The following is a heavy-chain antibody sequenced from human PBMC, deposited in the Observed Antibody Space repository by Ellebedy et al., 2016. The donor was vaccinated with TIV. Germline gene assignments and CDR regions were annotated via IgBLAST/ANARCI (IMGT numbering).Heavy chain of an antibody. D-gene: IGHD2-15*01. V-gene: IGHV3-72*01. Sequence: GGSLRLSYAASGFMFSDYVMDWVRQAPGKGLEWVGRVRQKVRSYTTEYAASVKGRFTISRDDSKNSLYLEMNSLKTEDTALYYCTAGAQGSGSHDHWGQGTLVTVSS. CDR2: VRQKVRSYTT. CDR1: GFMFSDYV. J-gene: IGHJ4*02. CDR3: TAGAQGSGSHDH.